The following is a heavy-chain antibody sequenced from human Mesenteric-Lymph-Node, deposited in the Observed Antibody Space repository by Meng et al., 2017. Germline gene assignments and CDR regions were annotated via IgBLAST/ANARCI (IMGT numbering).Heavy chain of an antibody. CDR1: GGTFSSYA. CDR3: ARVPNYRAQWLAGGSDY. CDR2: IIPIFGTA. J-gene: IGHJ4*02. D-gene: IGHD6-19*01. V-gene: IGHV1-69*06. Sequence: SVKVSCKASGGTFSSYAISWVRQAPGQGLEWMGGIIPIFGTANYAQKFQGRVTITADKSTSTAYMELSSLRSEDTAVYYCARVPNYRAQWLAGGSDYWGQGTLVTVSS.